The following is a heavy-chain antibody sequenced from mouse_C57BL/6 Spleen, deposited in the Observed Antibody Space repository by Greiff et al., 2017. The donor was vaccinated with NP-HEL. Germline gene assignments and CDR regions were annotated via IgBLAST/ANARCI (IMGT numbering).Heavy chain of an antibody. CDR2: ISSGGSYT. CDR3: ARHRTVVAPMDY. Sequence: EVQLVESGGDLVKPGGSLKLSCAASGFTFSSYGMSWVRQTPDKRLEWVATISSGGSYTYYPDSVKGRFTISRDNAKNTLYLQMSSLRSEDTALYYCARHRTVVAPMDYWGQGTSVTVSS. D-gene: IGHD1-1*01. CDR1: GFTFSSYG. J-gene: IGHJ4*01. V-gene: IGHV5-6*01.